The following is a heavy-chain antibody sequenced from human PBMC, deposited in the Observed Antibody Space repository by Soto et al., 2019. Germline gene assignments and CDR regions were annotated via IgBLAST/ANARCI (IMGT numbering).Heavy chain of an antibody. D-gene: IGHD3-16*02. J-gene: IGHJ3*02. CDR2: IYWDDAK. V-gene: IGHV2-5*02. CDR3: AHRRGDYMRGSYRLADAFDI. Sequence: QITLKESGPTLATPTKTLTLTCTFSGFSLSTSGEGVGWIRQPPGKALEWLALIYWDDAKRYSPSLRSRLTITKATSKNQVVLTMSNMDPVDTPTYYCAHRRGDYMRGSYRLADAFDIWGQGTTVTVSS. CDR1: GFSLSTSGEG.